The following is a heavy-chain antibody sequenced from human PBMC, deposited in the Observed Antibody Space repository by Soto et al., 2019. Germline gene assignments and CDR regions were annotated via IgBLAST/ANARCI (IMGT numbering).Heavy chain of an antibody. J-gene: IGHJ4*02. V-gene: IGHV5-51*01. CDR1: GYSFTLNW. Sequence: GESLKISCETSGYSFTLNWPAWVRQMPGKGLEWMGIIFPADSETRYSPSFQGQVTISADKSISTAYLQWSSLKASDTAMYYCASGPTVLDSWGQGTLVTVSS. D-gene: IGHD4-17*01. CDR3: ASGPTVLDS. CDR2: IFPADSET.